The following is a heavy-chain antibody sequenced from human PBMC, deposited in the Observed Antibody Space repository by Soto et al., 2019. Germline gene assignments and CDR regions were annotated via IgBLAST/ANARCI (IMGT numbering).Heavy chain of an antibody. Sequence: QVQLVQSGAEVKKPGASVKVSCKASGYTFTSYAMHWVRQAPGQRLEWMGWINTGKGQTEYSQKFQGRVTITRDTPASTACRKLRSLRSEDTSVKFCARGSCSAGRCYSCYFAYWGQGIMVSVTS. V-gene: IGHV1-3*04. CDR3: ARGSCSAGRCYSCYFAY. CDR1: GYTFTSYA. CDR2: INTGKGQT. J-gene: IGHJ4*03. D-gene: IGHD2-15*01.